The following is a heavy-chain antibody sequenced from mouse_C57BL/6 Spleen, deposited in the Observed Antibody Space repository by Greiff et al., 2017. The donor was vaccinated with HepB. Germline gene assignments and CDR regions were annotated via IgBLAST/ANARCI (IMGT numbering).Heavy chain of an antibody. Sequence: SGPELVKPGASVKISCKASGYAFSSSWMNWVKQRPGKGLEWIGRIYPGDGDTNYNGKFKGKATLTADKSSSTAYMQLSSLTSEDSAVYFCARELRAWFAYWGQGTLVTVSA. J-gene: IGHJ3*01. CDR3: ARELRAWFAY. CDR2: IYPGDGDT. CDR1: GYAFSSSW. V-gene: IGHV1-82*01. D-gene: IGHD2-4*01.